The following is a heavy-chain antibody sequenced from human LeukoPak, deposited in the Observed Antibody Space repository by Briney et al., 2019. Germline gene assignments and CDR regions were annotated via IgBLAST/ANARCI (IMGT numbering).Heavy chain of an antibody. V-gene: IGHV1-18*01. J-gene: IGHJ4*02. Sequence: GASVKVSCKASGYTFTSYGISWVRQAPGQGLEWMGWISAYNGNTNYAQKLQGRVTMTTDTSTSTAYMELRSLRSDDTAVYYCARDLKLITMVRGVIAHWGQGTLVTVSS. CDR2: ISAYNGNT. D-gene: IGHD3-10*01. CDR1: GYTFTSYG. CDR3: ARDLKLITMVRGVIAH.